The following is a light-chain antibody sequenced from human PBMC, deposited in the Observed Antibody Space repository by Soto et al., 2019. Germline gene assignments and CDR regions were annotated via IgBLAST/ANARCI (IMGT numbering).Light chain of an antibody. Sequence: EIVLTQSPDTLSLSPGERATLSCRASQSGSGYLGWYQQKPGQAPRLLIYDASNRAYGVPARFSGSGSGTNFTITIASLEPDDFAVYYCQQRSNWPYLTFGGGTRV. V-gene: IGKV3-11*01. J-gene: IGKJ4*01. CDR2: DAS. CDR1: QSGSGY. CDR3: QQRSNWPYLT.